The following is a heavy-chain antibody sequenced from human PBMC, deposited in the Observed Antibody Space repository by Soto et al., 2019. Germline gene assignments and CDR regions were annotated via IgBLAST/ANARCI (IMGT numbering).Heavy chain of an antibody. D-gene: IGHD4-17*01. Sequence: QITLKESGPTLVKPTQTLTLTCTFSGFSLSTSGVGVGWIRQPPGKALEWLALIYWDDDKSYSPSLKSRLTIXXDTSKNQVVLTMTNMDPVDTATYYCAYVESTVTKVWGQGALVTVSS. J-gene: IGHJ4*02. V-gene: IGHV2-5*02. CDR3: AYVESTVTKV. CDR1: GFSLSTSGVG. CDR2: IYWDDDK.